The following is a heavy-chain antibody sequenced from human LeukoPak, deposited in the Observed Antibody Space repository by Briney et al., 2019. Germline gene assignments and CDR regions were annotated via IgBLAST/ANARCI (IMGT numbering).Heavy chain of an antibody. CDR1: GGTFSSYA. D-gene: IGHD6-13*01. V-gene: IGHV1-69*13. CDR2: IIPIFGTA. J-gene: IGHJ6*02. CDR3: ARASYSSSWNYYYYYGMDV. Sequence: ASVKVSCKASGGTFSSYAISWVRQAPGQGLEWMGGIIPIFGTANYAQKFQGRVTITADESTSTAYMELSGLRSEDTAVYYCARASYSSSWNYYYYYGMDVWGQGTTVTVSS.